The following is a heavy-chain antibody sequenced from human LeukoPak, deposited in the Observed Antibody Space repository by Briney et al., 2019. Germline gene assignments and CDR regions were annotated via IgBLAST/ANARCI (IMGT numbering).Heavy chain of an antibody. V-gene: IGHV4-4*09. CDR2: IYTSGST. CDR1: GGSISSYY. D-gene: IGHD2-15*01. CDR3: ARQSSRYDPTLD. J-gene: IGHJ4*02. Sequence: SETLSLTCTVSGGSISSYYWSWIRQPPGKGLEWIGYIYTSGSTNYNPSLKSRVTISVDTSKNQFSLKLSSVTAADTAVYYCARQSSRYDPTLDWGQGTLATVSS.